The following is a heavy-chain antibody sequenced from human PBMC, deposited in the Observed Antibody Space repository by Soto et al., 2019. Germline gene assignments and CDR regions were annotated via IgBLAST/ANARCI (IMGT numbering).Heavy chain of an antibody. V-gene: IGHV1-69*13. D-gene: IGHD3-10*02. CDR1: GDTFSSYA. CDR2: IIPTFGRT. CDR3: ARDPLSSFDMDV. Sequence: ASVKVSCKASGDTFSSYAISWVRQAPGKGLEWMGKIIPTFGRTNYAQKFQGRLTISADDSTSTAYMELTSLESEDTAVYYCARDPLSSFDMDVWGQGPKVTVSS. J-gene: IGHJ6*02.